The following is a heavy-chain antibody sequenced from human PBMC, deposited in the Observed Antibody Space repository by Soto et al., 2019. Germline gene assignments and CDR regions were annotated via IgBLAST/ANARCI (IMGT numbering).Heavy chain of an antibody. CDR3: VGVDAIHNWFDP. V-gene: IGHV3-48*01. D-gene: IGHD2-15*01. CDR1: GFTFSSYS. J-gene: IGHJ5*02. Sequence: EVQLVESGGGLVQPGGSLRLSCAASGFTFSSYSMNWVRQAPGKGLEWVSYISSSSSTIYYADSVKGLFTITRDNAKNSLYLQRNRLRAEATAVYYCVGVDAIHNWFDPRGQGALVTVCS. CDR2: ISSSSSTI.